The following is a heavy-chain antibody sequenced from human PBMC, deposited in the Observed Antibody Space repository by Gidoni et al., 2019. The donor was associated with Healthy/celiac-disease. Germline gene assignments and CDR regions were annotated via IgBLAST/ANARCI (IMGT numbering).Heavy chain of an antibody. J-gene: IGHJ4*02. D-gene: IGHD3-10*01. CDR1: GFTFDDYA. V-gene: IGHV3-9*01. CDR2: ISWNSGSI. CDR3: AKDLLRGSGYYFDY. Sequence: EVQLVESGGGLVQPGRSLRLSCAASGFTFDDYAMHWVRQAPGKGLEWVSGISWNSGSIGYADSVKGRFTISRDNAKNSLYLQMNSLRAEDTALYYCAKDLLRGSGYYFDYWGQGTLVTVSS.